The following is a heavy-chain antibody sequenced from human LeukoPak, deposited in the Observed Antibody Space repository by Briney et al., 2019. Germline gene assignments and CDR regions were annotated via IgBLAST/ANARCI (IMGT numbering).Heavy chain of an antibody. Sequence: PSETLSLTCTVSGGSISSSSYYWGWIRQPPGKGLEWIGYIYYSGSTNYNPSLKSRVTISVDTSKNQFSLKLSSVTAADTAVYYCARADGDYVFDYWGQGTLVTVSS. D-gene: IGHD4-17*01. CDR3: ARADGDYVFDY. CDR1: GGSISSSSYY. J-gene: IGHJ4*02. V-gene: IGHV4-61*05. CDR2: IYYSGST.